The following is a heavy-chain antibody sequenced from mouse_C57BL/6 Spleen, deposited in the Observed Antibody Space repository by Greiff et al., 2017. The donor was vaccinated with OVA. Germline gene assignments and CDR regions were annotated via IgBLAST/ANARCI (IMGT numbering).Heavy chain of an antibody. J-gene: IGHJ4*01. CDR1: GYTFTSYW. V-gene: IGHV1-69*01. Sequence: QVQLQQSGAELVMPGASVKLSCKASGYTFTSYWMHWVKQRPGQGLEWIGEIDPSDSYTNYNQKFKGKSTLTVDKSSSTAYMQLSSLTSEDSVVYYCARYSSGSYYAMDYWGQGTSVTVSS. CDR2: IDPSDSYT. CDR3: ARYSSGSYYAMDY. D-gene: IGHD3-2*02.